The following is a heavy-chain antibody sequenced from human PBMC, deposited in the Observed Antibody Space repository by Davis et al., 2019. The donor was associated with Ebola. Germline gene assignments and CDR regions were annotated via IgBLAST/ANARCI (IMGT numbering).Heavy chain of an antibody. CDR3: ARTNPRAAASLRYAMDV. D-gene: IGHD6-13*01. J-gene: IGHJ6*04. V-gene: IGHV4-34*01. CDR2: INHGGST. Sequence: MPSETLSLTCAVYDGSLSGYYWSWVRQAPGKGLEWIGEINHGGSTNYKPSLKSRVTISVDTSKSQFSLKLSSVTAADTAIYYCARTNPRAAASLRYAMDVWDKGTTVTVSS. CDR1: DGSLSGYY.